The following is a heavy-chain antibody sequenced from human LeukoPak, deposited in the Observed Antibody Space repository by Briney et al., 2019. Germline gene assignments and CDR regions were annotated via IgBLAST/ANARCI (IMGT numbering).Heavy chain of an antibody. J-gene: IGHJ4*01. D-gene: IGHD2-15*01. CDR2: INWNGGST. Sequence: GGSPTLSCAASGFTFDDYGMSWVSQAPGKGLEWVSGINWNGGSTGYADSVKGRFTISIDNAKNSLYLQMNSLRAEDTALYYCARVRHCSGGSCYIDYFDYWGLGTRAPVSS. CDR1: GFTFDDYG. V-gene: IGHV3-20*04. CDR3: ARVRHCSGGSCYIDYFDY.